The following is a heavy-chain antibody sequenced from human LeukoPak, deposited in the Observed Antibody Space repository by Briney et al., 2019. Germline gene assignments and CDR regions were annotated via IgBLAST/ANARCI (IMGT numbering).Heavy chain of an antibody. J-gene: IGHJ4*02. V-gene: IGHV3-49*03. CDR3: EATRGWPGHFGY. CDR2: IRSQAYGETT. D-gene: IGHD6-19*01. Sequence: QPGGSLRLSCATSGFTFSDYAMSWFRQAPGKGLDWVGFIRSQAYGETTGYAASVKGRFTISRDDSRGVAYLQLNSLKVEDTAMYFCEATRGWPGHFGYWGRGTLVTVSS. CDR1: GFTFSDYA.